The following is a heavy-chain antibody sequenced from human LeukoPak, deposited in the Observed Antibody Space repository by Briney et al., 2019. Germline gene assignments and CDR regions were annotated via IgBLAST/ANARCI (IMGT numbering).Heavy chain of an antibody. J-gene: IGHJ4*02. CDR1: GFTFSDYA. V-gene: IGHV3-23*01. D-gene: IGHD4-23*01. CDR3: AKRWQGNSRALDY. CDR2: ISGSGGTT. Sequence: GGSLRLSCAASGFTFSDYAITWVRQAPGKGLEWVSAISGSGGTTYYADSVKGRFTICRDNSKNTLYLQMNSLRAEDTAIYFCAKRWQGNSRALDYWGQGTLVTVSS.